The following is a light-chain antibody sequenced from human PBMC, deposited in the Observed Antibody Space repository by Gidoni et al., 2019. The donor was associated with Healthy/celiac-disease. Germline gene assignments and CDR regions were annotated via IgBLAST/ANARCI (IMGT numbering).Light chain of an antibody. V-gene: IGKV1-5*03. Sequence: DIQITQSPSTLSASVGDRVTITCRASQSISSWLAWYQQKPGKAPKLLIYKASSLETGVPSRFSGSGSGTDFTITISSLQPDDFATYYCQQYNSYPYTFGQGTKLEIK. CDR1: QSISSW. J-gene: IGKJ2*01. CDR3: QQYNSYPYT. CDR2: KAS.